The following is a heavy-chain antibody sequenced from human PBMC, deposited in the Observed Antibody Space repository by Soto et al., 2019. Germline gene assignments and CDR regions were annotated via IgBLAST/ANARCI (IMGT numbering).Heavy chain of an antibody. V-gene: IGHV4-30-2*01. J-gene: IGHJ5*02. CDR3: ARGTRSNYYDSSGYYGFWFDP. CDR1: GGSISSGGYS. D-gene: IGHD3-22*01. Sequence: SETLSLTCAVSGGSISSGGYSWSWIRQPPGKGREWIGYIYHSGSTYYHPSLKCRVTISADRSKNPFSLKLCSVTAADTAVYYRARGTRSNYYDSSGYYGFWFDPWGQGTLVTVSS. CDR2: IYHSGST.